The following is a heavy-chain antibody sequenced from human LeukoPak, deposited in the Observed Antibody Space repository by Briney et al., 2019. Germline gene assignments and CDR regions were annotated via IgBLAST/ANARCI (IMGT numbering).Heavy chain of an antibody. D-gene: IGHD5/OR15-5a*01. CDR1: GFTFSSYW. CDR3: ARDLSLNWFDP. J-gene: IGHJ5*02. V-gene: IGHV4-39*07. Sequence: GSLRLSCAASGFTFSSYWMSWIRQPPGKGLEWIGSIYYSGSTYYNPSLKSRVTISVDTSKDQFSLKLSSVTAADTAVYYCARDLSLNWFDPWGQGTLVTVSS. CDR2: IYYSGST.